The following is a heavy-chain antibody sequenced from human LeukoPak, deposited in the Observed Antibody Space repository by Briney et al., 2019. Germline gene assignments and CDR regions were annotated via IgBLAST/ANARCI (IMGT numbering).Heavy chain of an antibody. Sequence: PSETLSLTCTVSGGSISSGGYYWSWIRQHPGKGLEWIGYIYYSGSTYYNPSLKSRVTISVDTSKNQFSLKLSSVTAADTAVYYCARRGYCSSTSCYTGLASYYYYMDVWGKGTTVTVSS. CDR3: ARRGYCSSTSCYTGLASYYYYMDV. D-gene: IGHD2-2*02. V-gene: IGHV4-31*03. CDR2: IYYSGST. CDR1: GGSISSGGYY. J-gene: IGHJ6*03.